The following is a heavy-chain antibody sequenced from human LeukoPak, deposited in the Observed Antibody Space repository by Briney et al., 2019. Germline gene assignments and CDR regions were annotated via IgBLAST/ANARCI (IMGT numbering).Heavy chain of an antibody. J-gene: IGHJ6*02. V-gene: IGHV3-21*01. CDR2: ISRSSNYI. CDR3: AREVATMGYYYGMDV. Sequence: GGTLRLSCAASGFTFSNYSMNCVRQAPGEGLEGVSSISRSSNYIYYADTVKGRFTISRDNAKNSLYLQMNSLRAEDTAVYYCAREVATMGYYYGMDVWGQGTTVTVSS. D-gene: IGHD5-12*01. CDR1: GFTFSNYS.